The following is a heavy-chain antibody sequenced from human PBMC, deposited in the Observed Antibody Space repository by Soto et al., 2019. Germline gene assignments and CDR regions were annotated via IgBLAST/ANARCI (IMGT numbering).Heavy chain of an antibody. D-gene: IGHD4-17*01. CDR3: ARGLRRTDAFDI. CDR2: MNPNSGNT. Sequence: ASVKVSCKASGYTFTSYDINWVRQATGQGLEWMGWMNPNSGNTGYAQKFQGRVTMTRNTSISTAYMELSSLRSEDTAVYYCARGLRRTDAFDIWGQGTMVTVSS. CDR1: GYTFTSYD. V-gene: IGHV1-8*01. J-gene: IGHJ3*02.